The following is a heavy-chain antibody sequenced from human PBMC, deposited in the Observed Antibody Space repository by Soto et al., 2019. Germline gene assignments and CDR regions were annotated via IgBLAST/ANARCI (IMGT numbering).Heavy chain of an antibody. CDR3: ARDLVVVVPAAMDLNYYGMDV. J-gene: IGHJ6*02. V-gene: IGHV1-46*01. Sequence: AXVKVSCKASGYTFTSYYMHWVRQAPGQCLESMGIINPSGGSTSYAQKFQGRVTMTRDTSTSTVYMELSSLRSEDTAVYYCARDLVVVVPAAMDLNYYGMDVWGQGTTVTVSS. D-gene: IGHD2-2*01. CDR1: GYTFTSYY. CDR2: INPSGGST.